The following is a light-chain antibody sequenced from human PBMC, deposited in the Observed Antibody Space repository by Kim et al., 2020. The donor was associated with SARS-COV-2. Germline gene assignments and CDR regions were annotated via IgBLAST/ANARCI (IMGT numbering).Light chain of an antibody. CDR1: QSISTD. CDR2: GAS. CDR3: QQYNDWPPYT. V-gene: IGKV3-15*01. J-gene: IGKJ2*01. Sequence: PGERATLDCRASQSISTDLAWYQQKPGQAPRLLIYGASTRATDIPARFSGSGSGTEFTLTISSLQSEDFAVYYCQQYNDWPPYTFGQGTKLEI.